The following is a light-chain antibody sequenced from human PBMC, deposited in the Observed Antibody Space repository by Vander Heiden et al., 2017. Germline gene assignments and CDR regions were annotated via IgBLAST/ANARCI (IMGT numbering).Light chain of an antibody. Sequence: IVLTQSPVTLSSSPGGGATLSCSASHSVSNSFLTWYQQKPGQAPRLLIYEASSRVSGIPDRFSGSGSGTDFTLTISRVEPEDFAIYYCMQDARLPLTFGHGTKVEIK. CDR1: HSVSNSF. CDR2: EAS. CDR3: MQDARLPLT. J-gene: IGKJ1*01. V-gene: IGKV3-20*01.